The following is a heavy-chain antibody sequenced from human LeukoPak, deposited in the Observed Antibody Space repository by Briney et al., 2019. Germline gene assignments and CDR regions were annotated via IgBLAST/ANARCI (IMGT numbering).Heavy chain of an antibody. CDR3: SGYDCSGGSCYRYYYYGMDV. CDR1: GGSFSGYY. D-gene: IGHD2-15*01. Sequence: SETLSLTCAVYGGSFSGYYWSWIRQAPGKGLEWIGEINHSGSTNYNPSLKSRVTISVDTSKNQFSLKLSSVTAADTAVYYCSGYDCSGGSCYRYYYYGMDVWGQGTTVTVSS. CDR2: INHSGST. J-gene: IGHJ6*02. V-gene: IGHV4-34*01.